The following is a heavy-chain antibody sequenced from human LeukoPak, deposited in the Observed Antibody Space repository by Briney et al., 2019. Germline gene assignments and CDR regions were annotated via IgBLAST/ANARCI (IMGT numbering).Heavy chain of an antibody. CDR1: GFTFKNYA. Sequence: PGGSLRLSCVDSGFTFKNYAMSWVRQAPGKGLECVSSIRDSGNGTDYADSVKGRFTVSRDNSKNTLYLHMNTLSAEDTAVYYCAKWAYYDFWSGHYKSHFDSWGQGTLVTVSP. CDR2: IRDSGNGT. V-gene: IGHV3-23*01. D-gene: IGHD3-3*01. J-gene: IGHJ4*02. CDR3: AKWAYYDFWSGHYKSHFDS.